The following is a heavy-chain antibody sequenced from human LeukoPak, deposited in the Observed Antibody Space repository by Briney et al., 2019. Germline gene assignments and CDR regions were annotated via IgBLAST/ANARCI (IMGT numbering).Heavy chain of an antibody. D-gene: IGHD4-17*01. CDR1: GGSISSGDYY. J-gene: IGHJ4*02. V-gene: IGHV4-30-4*01. CDR2: IYYSGST. Sequence: SETLSLTCTVSGGSISSGDYYWSWIRQPPGKGLEWIGYIYYSGSTYYNPSLKNRVTISVDTSKNQFSLKLSSVTAADTAVYNCASSYGDYRSSTDHWGQGTLVTVSS. CDR3: ASSYGDYRSSTDH.